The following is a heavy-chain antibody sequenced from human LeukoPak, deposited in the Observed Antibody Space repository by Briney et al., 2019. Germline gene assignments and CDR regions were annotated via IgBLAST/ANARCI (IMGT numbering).Heavy chain of an antibody. CDR2: ITGSDGTS. V-gene: IGHV3-23*01. D-gene: IGHD3-9*01. CDR3: AKWGDYDILTGYYVPDY. J-gene: IGHJ4*02. Sequence: PGTSLRLSCVASGFTFTNYAMSWVRQAPGKGLEWVSVITGSDGTSHYADSVKGRFTISRDNSKNTLYLQVNSLRAEDTAVYYCAKWGDYDILTGYYVPDYWGQGTLVTVSS. CDR1: GFTFTNYA.